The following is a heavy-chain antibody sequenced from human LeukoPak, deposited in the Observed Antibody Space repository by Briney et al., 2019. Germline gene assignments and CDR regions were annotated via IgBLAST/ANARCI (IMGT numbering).Heavy chain of an antibody. CDR1: GFTFSFYA. CDR2: IRGGGGGT. Sequence: GGSLRLSCAASGFTFSFYAMSWVRQAPGKGLEWVSAIRGGGGGTYYADSVKGRSTIFRDNSKSTLYLEMNSLRAEDTAIYFCAKVLKSGYDYYGMDVWGQGTTVTVSS. CDR3: AKVLKSGYDYYGMDV. V-gene: IGHV3-23*01. J-gene: IGHJ6*02. D-gene: IGHD3-3*01.